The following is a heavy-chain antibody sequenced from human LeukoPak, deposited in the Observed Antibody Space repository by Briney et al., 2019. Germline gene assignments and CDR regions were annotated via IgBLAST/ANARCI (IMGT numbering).Heavy chain of an antibody. CDR2: IILIFGTA. Sequence: ASVKVSCKASGGTFSSYAISWVRQAPGQGLGWMGGIILIFGTANYAKKFQGRVTITADESTSTAYMELSSLRSEDTAVYYCARDWSSGWYYFDYWGQGTLVTVSS. CDR1: GGTFSSYA. V-gene: IGHV1-69*01. CDR3: ARDWSSGWYYFDY. D-gene: IGHD6-19*01. J-gene: IGHJ4*02.